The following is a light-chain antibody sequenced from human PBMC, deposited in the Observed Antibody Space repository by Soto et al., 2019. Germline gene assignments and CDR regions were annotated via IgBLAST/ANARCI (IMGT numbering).Light chain of an antibody. CDR1: SSDVGGYNF. V-gene: IGLV2-8*01. CDR3: SSNAGGIKWV. Sequence: QSALTQPPSASGSPGQSVTISCTGTSSDVGGYNFVSWYQQHPGKAPKFMIYEVTKRPSGVPDRFSGSKSGNTASLTVSGLQAEDEADYYCSSNAGGIKWVFGGGTKLTVL. CDR2: EVT. J-gene: IGLJ3*02.